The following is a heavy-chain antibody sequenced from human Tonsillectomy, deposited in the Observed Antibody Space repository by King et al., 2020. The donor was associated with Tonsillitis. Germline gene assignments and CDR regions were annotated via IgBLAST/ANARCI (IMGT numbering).Heavy chain of an antibody. D-gene: IGHD4-17*01. V-gene: IGHV4-39*01. CDR3: VRLSPDGEPPWGLDYYYGMDV. CDR2: IYYSGST. J-gene: IGHJ6*02. Sequence: QLQESGPGLVKPSETLSLTCTVSGGSISSSSYYWGWIRQPPGKGLEWIGSIYYSGSTYYNPSLKSRVTISVDTSKNQFSLKLSSVTAADTAVYYCVRLSPDGEPPWGLDYYYGMDVWGQGTPVTVSS. CDR1: GGSISSSSYY.